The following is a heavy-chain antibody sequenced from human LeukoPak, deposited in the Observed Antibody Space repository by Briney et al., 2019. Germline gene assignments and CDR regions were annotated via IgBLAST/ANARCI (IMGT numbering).Heavy chain of an antibody. CDR1: GGTFSSYA. CDR3: ARDMTRPIFGVVTSGGWFDP. J-gene: IGHJ5*02. D-gene: IGHD3-3*01. Sequence: ASVKVSCKASGGTFSSYAISWVRQAPGQGLEWMGGIIPIFGTANYAQQFQGRVTMTTDDSTSTAYMELNSLRSEDTAVYYCARDMTRPIFGVVTSGGWFDPWGQGTLVTVSS. V-gene: IGHV1-69*05. CDR2: IIPIFGTA.